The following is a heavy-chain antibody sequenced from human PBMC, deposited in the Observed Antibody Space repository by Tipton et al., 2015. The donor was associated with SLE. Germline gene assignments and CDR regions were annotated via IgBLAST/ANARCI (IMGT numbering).Heavy chain of an antibody. V-gene: IGHV4-61*02. D-gene: IGHD6-13*01. CDR2: IYPGGGT. Sequence: TLSLTCTVSGGSISSDFYYWSWIRQPAGKGLEWIGRIYPGGGTNYNPSLNSRVTISVDTSKNQFSLKLTSVTAADTAVYYCARDSPGMAAADWGQGTLVTVSS. CDR1: GGSISSDFYY. J-gene: IGHJ4*02. CDR3: ARDSPGMAAAD.